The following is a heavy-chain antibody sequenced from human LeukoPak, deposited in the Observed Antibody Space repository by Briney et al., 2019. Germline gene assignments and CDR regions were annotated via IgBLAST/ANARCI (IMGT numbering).Heavy chain of an antibody. V-gene: IGHV4-59*08. CDR3: ARHSDYVGDSSLDTDAFDV. J-gene: IGHJ3*01. Sequence: SETLSLTCTVSGGSISSYYWSWIRQPPGKGLEWIGYIYYSGSTYYNPSLKSRVTISVDTSNNQFSLTLSSVTAADTAMYYCARHSDYVGDSSLDTDAFDVWGRGTMVTVSS. D-gene: IGHD4-23*01. CDR1: GGSISSYY. CDR2: IYYSGST.